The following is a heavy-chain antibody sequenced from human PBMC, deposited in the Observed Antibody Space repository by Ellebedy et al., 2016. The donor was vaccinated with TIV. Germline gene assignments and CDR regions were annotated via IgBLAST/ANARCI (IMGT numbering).Heavy chain of an antibody. CDR1: GFTFSGSA. CDR3: AREERLVVAATLGY. J-gene: IGHJ4*02. D-gene: IGHD2-15*01. CDR2: IRSKANSYAT. Sequence: GESLKISXAASGFTFSGSAMHWVRQASRKGLEWVGRIRSKANSYATAYAASVKGRFTISRDNSKNTLYLQMNSLRAEDTAVYYCAREERLVVAATLGYWGQGTLVTVSS. V-gene: IGHV3-73*01.